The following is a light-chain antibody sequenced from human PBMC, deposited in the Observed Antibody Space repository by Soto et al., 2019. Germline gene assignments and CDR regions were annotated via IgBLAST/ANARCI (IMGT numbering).Light chain of an antibody. V-gene: IGLV2-14*01. Sequence: QSVLTQPASVSGSPGQSITISCTGTSSDVGGYNYVSWYQQHPGKAPKLMIYDVSNRPSGVSNRFSGSKSGNTAALTLSGLQAEDEDDYYCSSYTSSSTLVVFGGGTKLTVL. J-gene: IGLJ2*01. CDR3: SSYTSSSTLVV. CDR1: SSDVGGYNY. CDR2: DVS.